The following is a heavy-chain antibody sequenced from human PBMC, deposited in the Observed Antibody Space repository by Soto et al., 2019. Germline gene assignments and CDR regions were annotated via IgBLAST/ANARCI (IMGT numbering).Heavy chain of an antibody. Sequence: QVQLQESGPGLVKPSETLSLTCTVSGGSISSYYLRWIRQPQGKGLEWIGSLYYSGSTNYNPSLKSRVTISVDTSKNPFSLKLSSVTAADTAVYYCARRWGGVFDIGGQGTMVTVSS. V-gene: IGHV4-59*08. J-gene: IGHJ3*02. CDR3: ARRWGGVFDI. CDR2: LYYSGST. CDR1: GGSISSYY. D-gene: IGHD3-16*01.